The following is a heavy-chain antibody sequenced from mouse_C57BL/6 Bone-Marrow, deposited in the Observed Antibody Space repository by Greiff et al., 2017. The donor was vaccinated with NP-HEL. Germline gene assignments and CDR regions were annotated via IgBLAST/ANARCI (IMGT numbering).Heavy chain of an antibody. CDR3: ARLYYDYFYWYFDV. D-gene: IGHD2-4*01. CDR2: IYPSDSET. Sequence: VQLQQPGAELVRPGSSVKLSCKASGYTFTSYWMDWVKQRPGQGLEWIGNIYPSDSETHYNQKFKDKATLTVDKSSSTAYMQLSSLTSEDSAVYYCARLYYDYFYWYFDVWGTGTTVTVSS. CDR1: GYTFTSYW. J-gene: IGHJ1*03. V-gene: IGHV1-61*01.